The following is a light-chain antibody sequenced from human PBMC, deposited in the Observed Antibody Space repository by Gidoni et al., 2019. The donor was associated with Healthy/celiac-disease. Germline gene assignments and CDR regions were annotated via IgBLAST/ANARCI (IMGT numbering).Light chain of an antibody. Sequence: EIVLTQSPATLSLSPGERATLPCRASQSVSSYLAWYQQKPGQAPRLLIYGASNRATGIPASFSGSGSGTDFTLTISSLEPEDFAVYYCQQRSNWPPGLTFGGGTKVEIK. CDR2: GAS. J-gene: IGKJ4*01. CDR3: QQRSNWPPGLT. V-gene: IGKV3-11*01. CDR1: QSVSSY.